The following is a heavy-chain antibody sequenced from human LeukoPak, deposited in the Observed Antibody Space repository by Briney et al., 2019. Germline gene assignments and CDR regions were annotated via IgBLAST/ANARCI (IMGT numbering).Heavy chain of an antibody. J-gene: IGHJ4*02. CDR2: ISSSSSYI. CDR1: GFTFSSYS. Sequence: PGGSLRLSCAASGFTFSSYSMNWVRQAPGKGLEWVSSISSSSSYIYYADSVKGRFTISRDNAKNSLYLQMNSLRAEDTAVYYYARDATLDFWSGYFDYWGQGTLVTVSS. D-gene: IGHD3-3*01. V-gene: IGHV3-21*01. CDR3: ARDATLDFWSGYFDY.